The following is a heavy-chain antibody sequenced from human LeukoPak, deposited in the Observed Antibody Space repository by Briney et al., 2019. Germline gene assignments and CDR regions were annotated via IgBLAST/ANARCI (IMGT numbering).Heavy chain of an antibody. J-gene: IGHJ4*02. CDR2: IKSKADGGTT. Sequence: GGSLRLSCAASGIAFSDVWMTWVRQAPGKGLEWVGRIKSKADGGTTDYAAPVKGRFSISGDDSKNKVYLQMDSLEAEDTAVYYCAAFSKGFWGQGTLVTVSS. V-gene: IGHV3-15*01. CDR3: AAFSKGF. CDR1: GIAFSDVW.